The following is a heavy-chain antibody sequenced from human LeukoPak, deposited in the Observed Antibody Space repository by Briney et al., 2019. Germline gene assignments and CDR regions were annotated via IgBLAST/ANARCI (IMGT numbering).Heavy chain of an antibody. Sequence: GGSLRLSCVASGFNFSDYYMSWIRQAPGKGLEWISYISISGNTIYYADSVKGRFTISRDNAKNSLYLQMNSLRAEDTAVYYCVRDLNYYGLDYWGQGSLVTVSS. CDR1: GFNFSDYY. CDR3: VRDLNYYGLDY. D-gene: IGHD3-10*01. J-gene: IGHJ4*02. CDR2: ISISGNTI. V-gene: IGHV3-11*01.